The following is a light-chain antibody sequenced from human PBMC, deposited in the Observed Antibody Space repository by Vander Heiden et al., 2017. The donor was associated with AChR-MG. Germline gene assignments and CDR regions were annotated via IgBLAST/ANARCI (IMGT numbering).Light chain of an antibody. Sequence: DIQMSQSPSSLSAAVGDRVTITCRARHGISNSFAWYQQKPGKAPKLLLFAASRWESGVPSRFSGSGSGTYYTLTISSLQPEDFATYYCQQYYVTPRTFGQGTKVEI. CDR3: QQYYVTPRT. CDR2: AAS. J-gene: IGKJ1*01. V-gene: IGKV1-NL1*01. CDR1: HGISNS.